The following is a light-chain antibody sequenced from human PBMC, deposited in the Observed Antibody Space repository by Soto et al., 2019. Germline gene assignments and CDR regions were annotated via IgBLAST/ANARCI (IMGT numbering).Light chain of an antibody. CDR2: DAS. CDR1: QSLRNY. CDR3: QQRSDWPPT. J-gene: IGKJ5*01. V-gene: IGKV3-11*01. Sequence: EIVMTQSPATLSLSPGDTATLSSRATQSLRNYLAWYQQKLGQAPRLLIYDASKRATGIPARFSGSGSGTDFTLTISSLEPEDFAVYFCQQRSDWPPTFGQGTRLEIK.